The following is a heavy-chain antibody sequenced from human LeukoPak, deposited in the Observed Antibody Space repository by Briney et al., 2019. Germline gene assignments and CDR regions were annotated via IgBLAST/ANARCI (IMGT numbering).Heavy chain of an antibody. CDR1: GYTFTGYY. J-gene: IGHJ5*02. D-gene: IGHD3-10*01. V-gene: IGHV1-2*04. Sequence: ASVKVSCKVSGYTFTGYYMRWVRQAPGQGLEWMGWINPNSGGTNYAQKFQGWVTMTRDTSISTAYMELSRLRSDDTAVYYCARDRVTMVRGTKHNWFDPWGQGTLVTVSS. CDR2: INPNSGGT. CDR3: ARDRVTMVRGTKHNWFDP.